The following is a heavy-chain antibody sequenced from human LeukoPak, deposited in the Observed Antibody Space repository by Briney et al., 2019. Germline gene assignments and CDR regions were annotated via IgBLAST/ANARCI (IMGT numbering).Heavy chain of an antibody. CDR2: ISYDGSNK. CDR1: GFTFSSYA. Sequence: GRSLRLSCAASGFTFSSYAMHWVRQAPGEGLEWVAVISYDGSNKYYADSVKGRFTISRDNSKNTLYLQMNSLRAEDTAVYYCARERYYYDSRALDYWGQGTLVTVSS. CDR3: ARERYYYDSRALDY. D-gene: IGHD3-22*01. J-gene: IGHJ4*02. V-gene: IGHV3-30-3*01.